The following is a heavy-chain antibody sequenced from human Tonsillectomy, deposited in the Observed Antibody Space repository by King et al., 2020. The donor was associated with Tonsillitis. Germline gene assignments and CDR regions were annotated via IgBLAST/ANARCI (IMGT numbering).Heavy chain of an antibody. J-gene: IGHJ3*02. CDR1: GGSFTDYY. D-gene: IGHD1-26*01. Sequence: VQLQQWGAGLLKPSETLSLTCAVYGGSFTDYYWNWIRQPPGKGLEWIGEINHSGSANYNPSLKSRVTISVDTSKSHFSLQLSSVTAAETAVYYCASSYSGNYYDGFDIWGQGTMVTVSS. V-gene: IGHV4-34*01. CDR2: INHSGSA. CDR3: ASSYSGNYYDGFDI.